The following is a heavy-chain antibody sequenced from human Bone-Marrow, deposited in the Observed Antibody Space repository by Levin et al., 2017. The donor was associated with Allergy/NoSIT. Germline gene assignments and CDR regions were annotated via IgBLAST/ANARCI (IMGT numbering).Heavy chain of an antibody. D-gene: IGHD6-6*01. CDR1: GYTFTSYG. CDR2: ISAYNGNT. V-gene: IGHV1-18*01. J-gene: IGHJ3*02. Sequence: GESLKISCKASGYTFTSYGISWVRQAPGQGLEWMGWISAYNGNTNYAQKLQGRVTMTTDTSTSTAYMELRSLRSDDTAVYYCARVGSIAARPGAFDIWGQGTMVTVSS. CDR3: ARVGSIAARPGAFDI.